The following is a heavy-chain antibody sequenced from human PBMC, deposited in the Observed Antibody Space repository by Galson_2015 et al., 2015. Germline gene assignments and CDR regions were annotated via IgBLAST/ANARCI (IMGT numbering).Heavy chain of an antibody. V-gene: IGHV1-2*06. CDR3: ARAKSGIHYPYYNGLDV. CDR2: INPNSGDT. D-gene: IGHD1-26*01. Sequence: SVKVSCKASGYSFTDNYVHWVRQAPGQGLEWMGRINPNSGDTDYSQKFQGRNTVTGDASTSTAYVEMSSLRSDDTAVYYCARAKSGIHYPYYNGLDVWGQGTPVTVSS. CDR1: GYSFTDNY. J-gene: IGHJ6*02.